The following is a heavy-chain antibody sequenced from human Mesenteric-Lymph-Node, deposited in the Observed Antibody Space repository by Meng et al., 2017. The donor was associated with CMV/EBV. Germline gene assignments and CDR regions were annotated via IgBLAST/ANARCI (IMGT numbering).Heavy chain of an antibody. CDR3: ARGRGDGYNWVYNWFDP. D-gene: IGHD5-24*01. J-gene: IGHJ5*02. V-gene: IGHV4-39*07. CDR2: IYYSGST. CDR1: GGSISSSNYY. Sequence: SETLSLTCTVSGGSISSSNYYWGWIRQPPGQGLEWIGSIYYSGSTYYNPSLKSRVTISVDTSKNQFSLKLSSVTAADTAVYYCARGRGDGYNWVYNWFDPWGQGTLVTVSS.